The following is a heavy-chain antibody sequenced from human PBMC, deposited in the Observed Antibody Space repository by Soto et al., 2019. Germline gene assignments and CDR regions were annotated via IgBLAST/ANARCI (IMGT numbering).Heavy chain of an antibody. V-gene: IGHV1-18*04. Sequence: QVQLVQSGAEVKKPGASVKVSCKASGYTFTSYGISWVRQAPGQGLEWMGWISAYNGNTNYAQKLQGRVTMTTDTSASTAYMELRSLRADDTGVYYCAGDGSRGDSWYVYYFDYWGQGTLVTVSS. D-gene: IGHD6-13*01. CDR3: AGDGSRGDSWYVYYFDY. CDR1: GYTFTSYG. CDR2: ISAYNGNT. J-gene: IGHJ4*02.